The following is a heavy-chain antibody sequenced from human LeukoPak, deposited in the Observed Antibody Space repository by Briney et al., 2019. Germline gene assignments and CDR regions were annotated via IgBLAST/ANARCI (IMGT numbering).Heavy chain of an antibody. V-gene: IGHV4-39*01. J-gene: IGHJ4*02. CDR2: IYYSGST. CDR1: GGSISSSSYY. Sequence: SETLSLTCTVSGGSISSSSYYWGWIRQPPGKGLEWIGSIYYSGSTYYNPSLKSRVTMSVDTSKNQFSLKLSSVTAADTAVYYCAGGDFWSGYYSLDYWGQGTLVTVSS. CDR3: AGGDFWSGYYSLDY. D-gene: IGHD3-3*01.